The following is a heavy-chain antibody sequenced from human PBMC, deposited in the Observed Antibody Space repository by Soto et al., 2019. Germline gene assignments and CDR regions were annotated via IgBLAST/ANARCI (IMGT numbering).Heavy chain of an antibody. D-gene: IGHD4-17*01. CDR2: IWYDGSNK. J-gene: IGHJ3*01. V-gene: IGHV3-33*01. CDR1: GFTFSSYG. Sequence: QVQLVESGGGVVQPGRSLRLSCAASGFTFSSYGMHWVRQAPGKGLEWVAVIWYDGSNKYYADSVKGRFTISRDNSKNTLYLQMNSLRAADTAVYYCARPHGSTVTTAARSGAFDLWGKGTMVTVSS. CDR3: ARPHGSTVTTAARSGAFDL.